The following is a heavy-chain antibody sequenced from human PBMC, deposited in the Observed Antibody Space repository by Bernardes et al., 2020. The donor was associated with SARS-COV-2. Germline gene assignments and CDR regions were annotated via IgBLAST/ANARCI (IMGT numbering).Heavy chain of an antibody. D-gene: IGHD3-3*01. J-gene: IGHJ4*02. V-gene: IGHV3-30*04. Sequence: GGSLRLSCAASGFTFSSYAMHWVRQAPGKGLEWVAVISYDGSNKYYADSVKGRFTISRDNSKNTLYLQMNSLRAEDTAVYYCARELHGDYDFWSGYSDYWGQGTLVTVSS. CDR1: GFTFSSYA. CDR2: ISYDGSNK. CDR3: ARELHGDYDFWSGYSDY.